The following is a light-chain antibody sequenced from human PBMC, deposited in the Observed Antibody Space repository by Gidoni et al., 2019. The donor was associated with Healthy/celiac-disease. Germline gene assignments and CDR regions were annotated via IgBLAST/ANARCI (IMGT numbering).Light chain of an antibody. V-gene: IGKV3-15*01. Sequence: EIVMTQSPATLSVSPGERATLSCRASQSVSSNLAWYQQKPGQAPRLLIYGASTRATGIPASFSGSGSGTEFTLTISSLQSEDFAVYYCQQYNNWPRRLTFXGXTKVEIK. CDR3: QQYNNWPRRLT. CDR2: GAS. CDR1: QSVSSN. J-gene: IGKJ4*01.